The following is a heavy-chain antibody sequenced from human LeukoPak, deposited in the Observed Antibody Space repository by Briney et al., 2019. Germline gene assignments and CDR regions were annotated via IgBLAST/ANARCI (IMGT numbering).Heavy chain of an antibody. CDR1: GFTFSNYG. D-gene: IGHD1-26*01. CDR2: IWYDGSNK. J-gene: IGHJ4*02. V-gene: IGHV3-33*01. Sequence: GGSLRLSCAASGFTFSNYGMHWVRQAPGKGLEWVTIIWYDGSNKYYADSVKGRFTISRDNSKNTLFLQMNSLRAEDTAVYYCARDIELSCWGQGTLVTVSS. CDR3: ARDIELSC.